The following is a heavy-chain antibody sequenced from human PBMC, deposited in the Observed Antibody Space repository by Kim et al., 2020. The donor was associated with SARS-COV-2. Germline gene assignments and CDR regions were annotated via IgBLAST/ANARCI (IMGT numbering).Heavy chain of an antibody. D-gene: IGHD1-26*01. CDR2: IYSGGTGT. CDR1: GFTLSSYA. V-gene: IGHV3-23*03. J-gene: IGHJ3*02. Sequence: GGSLRLSCAASGFTLSSYAMSWVRQAPGMGLEWVSVIYSGGTGTNYADSVKGRFTISRDSAKNTLYLQMNSLTAEDTALYYCARDSRGYTGIRLSFAIWGQGTMVTVSS. CDR3: ARDSRGYTGIRLSFAI.